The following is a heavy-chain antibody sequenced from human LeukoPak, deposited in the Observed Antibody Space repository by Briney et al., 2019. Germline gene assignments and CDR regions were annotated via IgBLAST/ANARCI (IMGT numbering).Heavy chain of an antibody. CDR3: ARWISDYSNYYYYGMDV. J-gene: IGHJ6*02. CDR1: GGTFSSYA. Sequence: ASVTVSCEASGGTFSSYAISWVRQAPGQGLEWMGGIIPIFGTANYAQKFQGRVTITADESTSTAYMELSSLRSEDTAVYYCARWISDYSNYYYYGMDVWGQGTTVTVSS. V-gene: IGHV1-69*13. D-gene: IGHD4-11*01. CDR2: IIPIFGTA.